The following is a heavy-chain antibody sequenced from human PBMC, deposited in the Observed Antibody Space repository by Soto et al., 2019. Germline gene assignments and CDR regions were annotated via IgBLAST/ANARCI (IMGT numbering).Heavy chain of an antibody. Sequence: GGSLRLSCAASGFTFSSYAMSWVRQAPGKGLEWVSAISGSGGSTYYADSVKGRFTISRDNSKNTLYLQMNSLRAEDTAVYYCAKDRDSYGYGISIWDYWGQGTLVTVSS. CDR3: AKDRDSYGYGISIWDY. CDR2: ISGSGGST. CDR1: GFTFSSYA. J-gene: IGHJ4*02. D-gene: IGHD5-18*01. V-gene: IGHV3-23*01.